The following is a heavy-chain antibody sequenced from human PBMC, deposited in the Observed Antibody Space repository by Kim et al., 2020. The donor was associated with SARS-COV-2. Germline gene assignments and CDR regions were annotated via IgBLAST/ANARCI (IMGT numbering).Heavy chain of an antibody. D-gene: IGHD3-10*01. J-gene: IGHJ4*02. Sequence: KFPGRVTMTRDTSISTAYMELSRLRSDDTAVYYCARDLSMVRGVIWYFDYWGQGTLVTVSS. V-gene: IGHV1-2*02. CDR3: ARDLSMVRGVIWYFDY.